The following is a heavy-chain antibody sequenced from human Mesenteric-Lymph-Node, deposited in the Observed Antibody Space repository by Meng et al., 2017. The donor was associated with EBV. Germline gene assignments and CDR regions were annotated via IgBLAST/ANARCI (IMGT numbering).Heavy chain of an antibody. CDR1: GGSFSGYY. J-gene: IGHJ4*02. D-gene: IGHD3-10*01. CDR2: INHSGST. CDR3: ARGYGSGHL. Sequence: QVQLTKWGAGLLKPSETLSLTCAVYGGSFSGYYWSWIRQPPGKGLEWIGEINHSGSTNYNPSLKSRVTISVDTSKNQFSLKLSSVTAADTAVYYCARGYGSGHLWGQGTLVTVSS. V-gene: IGHV4-34*01.